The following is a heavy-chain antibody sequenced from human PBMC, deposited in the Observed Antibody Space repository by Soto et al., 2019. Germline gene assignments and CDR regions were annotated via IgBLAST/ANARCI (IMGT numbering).Heavy chain of an antibody. Sequence: QITLKESGPTLVRPTQTLTLTCAFSGFSLSTSGVGVGWIRQPPGKALEWLAVIYWDDSKHYSPSLRSRLTIPKDSSKHQVVLTMTNMDPMDTGTYYCAHKGPEDWPLAYWGQGTLVTVSS. CDR2: IYWDDSK. CDR3: AHKGPEDWPLAY. J-gene: IGHJ4*02. CDR1: GFSLSTSGVG. D-gene: IGHD3-9*01. V-gene: IGHV2-5*02.